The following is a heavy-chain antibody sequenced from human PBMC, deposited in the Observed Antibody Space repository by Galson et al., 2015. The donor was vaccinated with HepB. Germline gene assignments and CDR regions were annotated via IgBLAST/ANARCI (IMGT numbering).Heavy chain of an antibody. D-gene: IGHD5-24*01. CDR1: RFTFSSYG. Sequence: SLRLSCAASRFTFSSYGMHWVRQAPGKGLEWVAVISYDGSNKYYADSVKGRFTISRDNSKSTLYLQMNSLRAEDTAVYYCAKSDRGRWLQLLLSTTGVWGQGTTVTVSS. CDR3: AKSDRGRWLQLLLSTTGV. J-gene: IGHJ6*02. V-gene: IGHV3-30*18. CDR2: ISYDGSNK.